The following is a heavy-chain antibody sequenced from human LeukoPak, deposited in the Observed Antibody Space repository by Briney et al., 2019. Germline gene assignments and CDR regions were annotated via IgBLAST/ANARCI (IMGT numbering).Heavy chain of an antibody. J-gene: IGHJ4*02. D-gene: IGHD4-17*01. Sequence: SETLSLTCTLSGGSISSSSYYWGWIRQPPGKGLEWIGSIYYSGSTYYNPSLKSRVTISVDTSKNQFSLKLSSVTAADTAVYYCARQGDHDYGDYDYGYWGQGTLVTVSS. CDR3: ARQGDHDYGDYDYGY. CDR2: IYYSGST. CDR1: GGSISSSSYY. V-gene: IGHV4-39*01.